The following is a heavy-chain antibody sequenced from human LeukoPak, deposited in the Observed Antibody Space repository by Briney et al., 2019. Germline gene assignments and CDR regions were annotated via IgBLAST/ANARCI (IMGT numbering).Heavy chain of an antibody. CDR1: GFTFSSYA. V-gene: IGHV3-48*01. CDR2: ISSSSSTI. CDR3: ARDRCTNGVCYTFAY. D-gene: IGHD2-8*01. Sequence: GGSLRLSCAASGFTFSSYAMSWVRQAPGKGLEWVSYISSSSSTISYPDSVKGRFTISRDNAKNSLYLQMNNLRAEDTAVYYCARDRCTNGVCYTFAYWGQGTLVTVSS. J-gene: IGHJ4*02.